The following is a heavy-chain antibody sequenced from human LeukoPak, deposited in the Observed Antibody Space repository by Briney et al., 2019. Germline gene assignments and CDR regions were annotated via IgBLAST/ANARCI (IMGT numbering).Heavy chain of an antibody. CDR1: GGSISSGGYY. V-gene: IGHV4-31*03. CDR2: IYYSGST. CDR3: ARAWISRNAAVGFDY. Sequence: SETLSLTCTVSGGSISSGGYYWSWIRQHPGKGLEWIGYIYYSGSTYYNPSLKSRVTISVDTSKNQFSLKLSSVTAADTAVYYCARAWISRNAAVGFDYWGQGTLVTVSS. D-gene: IGHD2-2*03. J-gene: IGHJ4*02.